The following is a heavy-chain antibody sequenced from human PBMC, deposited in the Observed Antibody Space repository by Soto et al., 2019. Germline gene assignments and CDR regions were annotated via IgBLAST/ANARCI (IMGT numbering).Heavy chain of an antibody. J-gene: IGHJ3*02. CDR2: TYYRSKWYN. CDR1: GDSVSSSIAA. D-gene: IGHD2-15*01. CDR3: ARVRACSGGGCYPTAPFDAFDI. V-gene: IGHV6-1*01. Sequence: PSQTLSLTCVISGDSVSSSIAAWNWIRQSPSRGLEWLGRTYYRSKWYNDYAVSVKSRITINPDTSKNQFSLQLNSVTPEDTAVYYCARVRACSGGGCYPTAPFDAFDIWGQGTMVT.